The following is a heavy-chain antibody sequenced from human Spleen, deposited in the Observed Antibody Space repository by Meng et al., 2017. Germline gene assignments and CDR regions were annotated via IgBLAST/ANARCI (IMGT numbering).Heavy chain of an antibody. CDR2: INAVFGTT. CDR1: GYTLTELS. V-gene: IGHV1-69*13. Sequence: SVKVSCKVSGYTLTELSMHWVRQAPGQGLEWMGGINAVFGTTNYAQKFQDRVTITSDESTSTVYMELTRLTSEDTAVYFCARKAGNCISTTCYSLDYWGQGTLVTVAS. J-gene: IGHJ4*02. D-gene: IGHD2-2*01. CDR3: ARKAGNCISTTCYSLDY.